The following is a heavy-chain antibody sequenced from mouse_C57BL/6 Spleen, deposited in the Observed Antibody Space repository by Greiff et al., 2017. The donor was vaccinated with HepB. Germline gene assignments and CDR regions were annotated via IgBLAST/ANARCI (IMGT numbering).Heavy chain of an antibody. CDR1: GYSFTGYY. D-gene: IGHD4-1*01. CDR3: ARIWDYAMDY. V-gene: IGHV1-42*01. J-gene: IGHJ4*01. CDR2: INPSTGGT. Sequence: VQLQQSGPELVKPGASVKISCKASGYSFTGYYMNWVKQSPEKSLEWIGEINPSTGGTTYNQKFKAKATLTVDKSSSTAYMQLKSLTSEDSAVYYCARIWDYAMDYWGQGTSVTVSS.